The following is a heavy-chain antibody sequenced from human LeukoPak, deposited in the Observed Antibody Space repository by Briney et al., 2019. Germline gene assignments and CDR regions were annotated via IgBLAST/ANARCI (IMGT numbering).Heavy chain of an antibody. Sequence: GGSLRLSCAASGFTFSSYSMNWVRQAPGKGLEWVSSISSSSSYIYYADSVKGRFTISRDNAKNSLYLQMNSLRAEDTAVYYCAREVGATPYLDYWGRGTLVTVSS. CDR3: AREVGATPYLDY. D-gene: IGHD1-26*01. CDR2: ISSSSSYI. J-gene: IGHJ4*02. V-gene: IGHV3-21*01. CDR1: GFTFSSYS.